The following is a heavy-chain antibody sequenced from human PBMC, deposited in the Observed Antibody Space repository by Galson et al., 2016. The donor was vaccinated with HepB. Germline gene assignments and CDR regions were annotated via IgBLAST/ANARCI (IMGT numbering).Heavy chain of an antibody. CDR3: VRGRRRWNIVLINDDFDV. D-gene: IGHD2-8*02. J-gene: IGHJ3*01. CDR1: GFTFSDYY. CDR2: ISSSGTTI. V-gene: IGHV3-11*04. Sequence: SLRLSCAASGFTFSDYYMSWIRQAPGKGLEWVSYISSSGTTIYYAESVKGRFTISRDIAKGSVYLQMNSLRAEDTAMYYCVRGRRRWNIVLINDDFDVWGQGTMVTVSS.